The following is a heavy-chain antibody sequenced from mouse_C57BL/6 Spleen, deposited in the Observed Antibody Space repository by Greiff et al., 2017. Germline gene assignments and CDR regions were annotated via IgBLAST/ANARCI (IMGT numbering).Heavy chain of an antibody. V-gene: IGHV2-3*01. CDR1: GFSLTSYG. Sequence: VKLMESGPGLVAPSQSLSITCTVSGFSLTSYGVSWVRQPPGKGLEWLGVIWGDGSTNYHSALISSLSNSKDNSKSQVFLKLNSLQTDDTATYYCASGELGGYCDDWGQGTTLTVSS. CDR2: IWGDGST. J-gene: IGHJ2*01. CDR3: ASGELGGYCDD. D-gene: IGHD4-1*01.